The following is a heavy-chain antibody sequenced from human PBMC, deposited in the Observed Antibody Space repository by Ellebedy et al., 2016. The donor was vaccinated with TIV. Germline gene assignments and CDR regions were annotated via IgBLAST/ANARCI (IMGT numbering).Heavy chain of an antibody. CDR1: GASFSDST. V-gene: IGHV3-21*06. CDR3: VRQRVGGSFLWDV. Sequence: GESLKISCAASGASFSDSTLTWVRQAPGKALEWVAAISTANSYIFYTDSVKGRFTISRDNANSSLVLQMNSLRTEDTAVYYCVRQRVGGSFLWDVWGRGTTVTVSS. D-gene: IGHD2-15*01. CDR2: ISTANSYI. J-gene: IGHJ6*02.